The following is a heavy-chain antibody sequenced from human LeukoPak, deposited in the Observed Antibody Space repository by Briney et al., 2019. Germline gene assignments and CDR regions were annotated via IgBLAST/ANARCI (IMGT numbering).Heavy chain of an antibody. CDR2: IYPGDSDT. CDR1: GYSFTSSW. CDR3: ARQRWFGNDAFDI. D-gene: IGHD3-10*01. J-gene: IGHJ3*02. V-gene: IGHV5-51*01. Sequence: GESLKISCKGSGYSFTSSWIAWVRQMPGKGLEWMGIIYPGDSDTRYSPSFQGQVTISADKSISTAYLQWSSLKASDTAMYYCARQRWFGNDAFDIWGQGTMVTVSS.